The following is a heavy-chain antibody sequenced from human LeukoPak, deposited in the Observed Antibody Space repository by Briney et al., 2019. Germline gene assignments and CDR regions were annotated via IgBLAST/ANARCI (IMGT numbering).Heavy chain of an antibody. V-gene: IGHV3-23*01. CDR3: GKGRGSYGGYPYYFDY. J-gene: IGHJ4*02. CDR2: ISGSGGST. Sequence: GGSLRLSCAASGFTFSSYDMRWVRQAPGKGLECVSGISGSGGSTYYADSVRGRYTLSRDNSKNTLDLQMSSLRAEDTAVYYCGKGRGSYGGYPYYFDYWGQGTLVSVSS. CDR1: GFTFSSYD. D-gene: IGHD4-23*01.